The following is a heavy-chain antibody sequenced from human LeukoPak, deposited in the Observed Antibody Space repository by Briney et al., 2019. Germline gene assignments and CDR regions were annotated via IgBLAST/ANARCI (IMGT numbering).Heavy chain of an antibody. V-gene: IGHV3-13*04. CDR1: GFTFSSYD. CDR3: ARGGWSHNNRYFDL. D-gene: IGHD6-19*01. J-gene: IGHJ2*01. Sequence: GGSLRLSCVASGFTFSSYDMHWVRQAAGRGLEWVSALGAGGDTYYPGSVKGRFTISREDAKNSLYLQMNSLSAGDTAVYYCARGGWSHNNRYFDLWGRGTLVTVSS. CDR2: LGAGGDT.